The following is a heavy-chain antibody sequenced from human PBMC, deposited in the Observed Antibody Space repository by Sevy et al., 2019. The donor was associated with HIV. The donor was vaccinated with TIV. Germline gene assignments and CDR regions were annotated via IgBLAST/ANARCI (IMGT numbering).Heavy chain of an antibody. J-gene: IGHJ6*02. D-gene: IGHD2-21*02. Sequence: GESLKISCKGSGYSFTSYWIGWVRQMPGKGLEWMGIIYPGDSDTRYSPSFQGQVTISADKSISTAYLQWSSLKASDTAMYYCARINSSGYRGDYEGYYGMDVWGQGTTVTVSS. V-gene: IGHV5-51*01. CDR1: GYSFTSYW. CDR3: ARINSSGYRGDYEGYYGMDV. CDR2: IYPGDSDT.